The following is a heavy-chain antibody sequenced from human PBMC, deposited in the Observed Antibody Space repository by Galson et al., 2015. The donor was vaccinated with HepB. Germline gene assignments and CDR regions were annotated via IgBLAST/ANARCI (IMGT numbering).Heavy chain of an antibody. CDR3: ARSQFRHFDSLSWFDP. J-gene: IGHJ5*02. CDR2: FDPEDGET. D-gene: IGHD3-9*01. V-gene: IGHV1-24*01. CDR1: GYTLTELS. Sequence: SVKVSCKVSGYTLTELSMHWVRQAPGKGLEWMGGFDPEDGETIYAQKFQGRVTMTEDTSTDTAYMELTSVTVADTAVYYCARSQFRHFDSLSWFDPWGQGTLVTVSS.